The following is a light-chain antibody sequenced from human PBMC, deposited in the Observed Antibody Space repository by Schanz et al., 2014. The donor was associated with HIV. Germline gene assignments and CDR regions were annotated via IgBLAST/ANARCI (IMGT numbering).Light chain of an antibody. J-gene: IGLJ2*01. V-gene: IGLV1-44*01. Sequence: QSVLTQPPSASGAPGQRVTISCSGSSSNIGISSVYWYQQFPGTAPKLLIYRDHQRPSGVPDRFSGSKSGTSASLAITGLQAEDEADYYCQSYDRSVGELVIGGGTKLTVL. CDR3: QSYDRSVGELV. CDR1: SSNIGISS. CDR2: RDH.